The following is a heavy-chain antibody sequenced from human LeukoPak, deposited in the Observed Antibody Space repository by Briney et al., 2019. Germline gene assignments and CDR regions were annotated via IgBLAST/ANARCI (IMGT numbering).Heavy chain of an antibody. CDR1: GSTFSIYP. CDR3: ATPTTYSGTYIPFNG. J-gene: IGHJ3*01. Sequence: GGSLRLSCAASGSTFSIYPMSWVRQAPGKGLEWVSAISGSGDSTNYADSVKGRFTISRDTSKNTLYLQMNSLRAEDTAVYYCATPTTYSGTYIPFNGWGQGTMVTVSS. CDR2: ISGSGDST. V-gene: IGHV3-23*01. D-gene: IGHD1-26*01.